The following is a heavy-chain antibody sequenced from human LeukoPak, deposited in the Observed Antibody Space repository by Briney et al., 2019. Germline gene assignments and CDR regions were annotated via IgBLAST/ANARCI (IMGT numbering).Heavy chain of an antibody. CDR1: GGSISSYY. D-gene: IGHD6-13*01. CDR3: ARQKGGSSWSDY. J-gene: IGHJ4*02. Sequence: SETLSLTCTVSGGSISSYYWSWIRQPAGKGLDWIGHIYYSGATNYNPSLRSRVTISVDTSKNQFSLKLRSVTAADTAVYYCARQKGGSSWSDYWGQGTLVTVSS. CDR2: IYYSGAT. V-gene: IGHV4-59*01.